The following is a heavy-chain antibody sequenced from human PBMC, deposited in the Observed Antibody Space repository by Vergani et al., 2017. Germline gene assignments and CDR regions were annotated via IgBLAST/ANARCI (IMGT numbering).Heavy chain of an antibody. V-gene: IGHV3-11*05. J-gene: IGHJ6*02. CDR1: GFTFSDYY. D-gene: IGHD3-10*01. CDR2: ISSSSSYT. Sequence: VQLVESGGGLIQPGGSLRLSCAASGFTFSDYYMSWIRQAPGKGLEWVSYISSSSSYTNYADSVKGRFTISRDNAKNSLYLQMNSLRAEDTAVYYCARDTSGELPDHYYYYGMDVWGQGTTVTVSS. CDR3: ARDTSGELPDHYYYYGMDV.